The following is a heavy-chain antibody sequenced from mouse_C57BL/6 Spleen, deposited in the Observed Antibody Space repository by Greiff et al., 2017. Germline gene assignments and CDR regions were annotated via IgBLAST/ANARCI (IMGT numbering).Heavy chain of an antibody. V-gene: IGHV5-17*01. J-gene: IGHJ4*01. D-gene: IGHD2-1*01. CDR1: GFTFSDYG. CDR2: ISSGSSTI. CDR3: ARIYGNFAMDY. Sequence: DVMLVESGGGLVKPGGSLKLSCAASGFTFSDYGMHWVRQAPEKGLEWVAYISSGSSTIYYADTVKGRFTISRDNAKNTLFLQMTSLRSEDTAMYYCARIYGNFAMDYWGQGTSVTVSS.